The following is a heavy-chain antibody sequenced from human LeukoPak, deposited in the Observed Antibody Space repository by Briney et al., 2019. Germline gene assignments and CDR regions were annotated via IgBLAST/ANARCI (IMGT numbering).Heavy chain of an antibody. CDR3: ARGARYDSSGYYYFDY. CDR2: IYYSGST. D-gene: IGHD3-22*01. V-gene: IGHV4-59*01. CDR1: GGSISSYY. J-gene: IGHJ4*02. Sequence: PSETLSLTCTVSGGSISSYYWSWIRQPPGKGLEWIGYIYYSGSTNYNPSLKSRVTISVDTSKNQFSLKLSSVTAADTAVYYCARGARYDSSGYYYFDYWGQGTLVTVSS.